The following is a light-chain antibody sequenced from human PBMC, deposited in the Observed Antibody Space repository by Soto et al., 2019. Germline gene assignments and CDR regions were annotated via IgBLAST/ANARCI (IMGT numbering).Light chain of an antibody. CDR2: DTS. J-gene: IGKJ4*01. CDR1: RGIGST. CDR3: QHYVNWPLT. V-gene: IGKV3-15*01. Sequence: EVVMTQSPATLSVSPGERATLSCRASRGIGSTLAWYQQKPGQTPRLLIYDTSTRATGVPARFIGRASGTEFTLTITSLQSEDFAVYYCQHYVNWPLTFGGGTRVENK.